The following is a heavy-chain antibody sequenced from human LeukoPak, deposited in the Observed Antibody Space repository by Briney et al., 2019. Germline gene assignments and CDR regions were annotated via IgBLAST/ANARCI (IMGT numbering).Heavy chain of an antibody. J-gene: IGHJ4*02. V-gene: IGHV4-31*03. CDR3: AGGLDSSKMGY. CDR2: IYYSEFT. CDR1: GGSISSGGHY. D-gene: IGHD6-13*01. Sequence: SQTLSLTCTVSGGSISSGGHYWSWIRQHPGKGLEWIGSIYYSEFTYYNPSLKSRVTISVDSSENQLSLKLSSVTAADTAVYYCAGGLDSSKMGYWGPGTLVAVSS.